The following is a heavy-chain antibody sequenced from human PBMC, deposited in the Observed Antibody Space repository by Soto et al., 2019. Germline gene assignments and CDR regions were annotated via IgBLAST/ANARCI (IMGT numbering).Heavy chain of an antibody. J-gene: IGHJ6*02. Sequence: SETLSLSCTVSGDSVTSVSDYWSWIRQPPGKGLEWIGYIYYSGSADYNPSLGSRVTISIDTSKNQFSLKLTSVTAADTAVYYCARGVGFGYYYYQMHLWGQGTTVTVSS. CDR3: ARGVGFGYYYYQMHL. CDR2: IYYSGSA. V-gene: IGHV4-61*01. CDR1: GDSVTSVSDY. D-gene: IGHD3-10*01.